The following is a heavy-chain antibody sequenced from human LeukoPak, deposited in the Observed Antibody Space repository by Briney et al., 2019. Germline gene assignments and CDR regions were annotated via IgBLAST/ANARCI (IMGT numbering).Heavy chain of an antibody. J-gene: IGHJ6*02. CDR3: ARAGGNSVYSYYYGMDV. CDR1: GGTFSSYA. V-gene: IGHV1-69*13. CDR2: IIPIFGTA. Sequence: SVKVSCKASGGTFSSYAISWVRQTPGRGLEWMGGIIPIFGTANYAQKFQGRVTITADESTSTAYMELSSLRSEDTAVYYCARAGGNSVYSYYYGMDVWGQGTTVTVSS. D-gene: IGHD4-23*01.